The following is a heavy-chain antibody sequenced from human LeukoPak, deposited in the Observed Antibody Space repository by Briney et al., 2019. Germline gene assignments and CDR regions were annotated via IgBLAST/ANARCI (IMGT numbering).Heavy chain of an antibody. V-gene: IGHV4-61*01. D-gene: IGHD4-17*01. J-gene: IGHJ4*02. Sequence: SETLSLTCTVSGXSVSSGSYYWSWLRQPPGKGLEWIGYIYYSGSTNYNPSLKSRVTISVDTSRNQFSLKLSSVTAADTAMYYCARERYGDSVDYWGQGTLVTVSS. CDR1: GXSVSSGSYY. CDR2: IYYSGST. CDR3: ARERYGDSVDY.